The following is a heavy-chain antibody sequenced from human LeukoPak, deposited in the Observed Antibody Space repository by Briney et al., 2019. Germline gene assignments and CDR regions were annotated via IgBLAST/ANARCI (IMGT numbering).Heavy chain of an antibody. CDR3: ARVSVRFLEWFPFDY. Sequence: GASVKVSCKASGGTFSSYAISWVRQAPGQGLEWMGGIIPIFGTANYAQKFQGRVTITTDESTSTAYMELSSLRSEDTAVYYCARVSVRFLEWFPFDYWGQGTLVTVSS. V-gene: IGHV1-69*05. J-gene: IGHJ4*02. CDR2: IIPIFGTA. CDR1: GGTFSSYA. D-gene: IGHD3-3*01.